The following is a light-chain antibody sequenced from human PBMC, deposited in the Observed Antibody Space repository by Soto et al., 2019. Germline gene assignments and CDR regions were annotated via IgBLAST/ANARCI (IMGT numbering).Light chain of an antibody. CDR3: QQYDSYSLT. Sequence: DIQMTQSPSTLSASVGDRVTITRRASQSISSWLDWYQQKPGKAPNLLIYKASSLQSGVPSRFTGSGSGTEFTLTISSLQPDDFATYYCQQYDSYSLTFGGGTKVEIK. J-gene: IGKJ4*01. CDR2: KAS. V-gene: IGKV1-5*03. CDR1: QSISSW.